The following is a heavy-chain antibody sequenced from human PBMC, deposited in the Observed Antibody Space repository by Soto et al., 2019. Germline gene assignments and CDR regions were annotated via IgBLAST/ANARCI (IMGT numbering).Heavy chain of an antibody. CDR1: SGSISSSNW. J-gene: IGHJ3*02. V-gene: IGHV4-4*02. CDR2: IYHSGST. Sequence: QVQLQESGPGLVKPSGTLSLTCAVSSGSISSSNWWSWVRQPPGKGMEWSGEIYHSGSTNYNPSLKRGVTISVDKSKNQFSLKLSSVTAADTAVYYCARDRRSKDAFDIWGQGTMVTVSS. CDR3: ARDRRSKDAFDI.